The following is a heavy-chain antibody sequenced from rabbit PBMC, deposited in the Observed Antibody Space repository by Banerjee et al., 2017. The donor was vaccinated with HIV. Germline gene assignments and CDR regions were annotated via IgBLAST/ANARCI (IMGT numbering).Heavy chain of an antibody. V-gene: IGHV1S45*01. Sequence: QEQLEESGGDLVKPGASLTLTCTASGFSFSSSYWICWVRQAPGKGLEWIACIDAGSTGDTYYASWAKGRFTISKTSSTTVTLQMTSLTAADTATYFCARDPYAGAVGYFHLWGPGTLVTVS. D-gene: IGHD4-2*01. CDR1: GFSFSSSYW. CDR2: IDAGSTGDT. J-gene: IGHJ4*01. CDR3: ARDPYAGAVGYFHL.